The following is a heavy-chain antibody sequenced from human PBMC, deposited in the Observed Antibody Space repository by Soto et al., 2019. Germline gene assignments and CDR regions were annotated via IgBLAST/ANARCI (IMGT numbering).Heavy chain of an antibody. D-gene: IGHD1-26*01. Sequence: PSQTLSLTCAISGDSVSSKAAAWNWIRQSPSRGLEWLGRTYYRSKWSTDYAVSVKSRITINPDTSKNQFSLQLNSVTPEDTAVYYCTRALSGSYDAWGQGTLVTVSS. CDR3: TRALSGSYDA. J-gene: IGHJ5*02. CDR2: TYYRSKWST. V-gene: IGHV6-1*01. CDR1: GDSVSSKAAA.